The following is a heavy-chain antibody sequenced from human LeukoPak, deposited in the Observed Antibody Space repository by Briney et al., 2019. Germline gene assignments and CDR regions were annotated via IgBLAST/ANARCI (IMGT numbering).Heavy chain of an antibody. J-gene: IGHJ3*02. Sequence: SETLTLTCAAYGGSFSGYYWNWIRQPAGKGLEWIGRLYSSGSTTYNPSLKSRVHMSLDTSKNQCSLKLSSVTAADTDLYYCASEVRTFDGSLDVFDIWGQGTMVTVSS. V-gene: IGHV4-59*10. CDR1: GGSFSGYY. CDR2: LYSSGST. CDR3: ASEVRTFDGSLDVFDI. D-gene: IGHD1-26*01.